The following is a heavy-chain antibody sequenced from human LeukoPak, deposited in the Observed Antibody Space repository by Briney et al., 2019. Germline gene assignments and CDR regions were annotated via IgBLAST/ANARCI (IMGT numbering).Heavy chain of an antibody. Sequence: SETLSLTCSVSGGSIRNYFWSWIRQPAGKGLEWIGRIYTSGSTDYNPSLRSRVTMSVDTSKNQFSLKLTSVTAADTAVYYCARGDGYNSGPFDYWGQGTLVIVSS. J-gene: IGHJ4*02. D-gene: IGHD5-24*01. CDR1: GGSIRNYF. CDR2: IYTSGST. V-gene: IGHV4-4*07. CDR3: ARGDGYNSGPFDY.